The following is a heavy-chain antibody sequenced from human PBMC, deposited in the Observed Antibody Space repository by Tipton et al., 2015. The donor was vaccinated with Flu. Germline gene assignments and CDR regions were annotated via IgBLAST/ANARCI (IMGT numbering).Heavy chain of an antibody. Sequence: SLRLSCAASGFTFSRYEMNWVRQAPGKGLEWLSYISSIGTTISYADSVKGRFTISRDNAKNSVYLQLNSLRAEDTAVYYCATLTGDDYWGLGTLVTVSS. CDR3: ATLTGDDY. CDR2: ISSIGTTI. D-gene: IGHD7-27*01. CDR1: GFTFSRYE. V-gene: IGHV3-48*03. J-gene: IGHJ4*02.